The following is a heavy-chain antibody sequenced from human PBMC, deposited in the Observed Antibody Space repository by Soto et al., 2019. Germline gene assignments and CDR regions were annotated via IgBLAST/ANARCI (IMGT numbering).Heavy chain of an antibody. Sequence: GGSLRLSCAASGFTFSSYAMSWVRQAPGKGLEWVSAFRGGGTGAHYADSVKGRFTISRDNSKSTLYLQMNSLRAEDTAVYYCARGHSRFLEWLPIFRIDYWGQGTLVTAPQ. V-gene: IGHV3-23*01. CDR2: FRGGGTGA. CDR3: ARGHSRFLEWLPIFRIDY. D-gene: IGHD3-3*01. J-gene: IGHJ4*02. CDR1: GFTFSSYA.